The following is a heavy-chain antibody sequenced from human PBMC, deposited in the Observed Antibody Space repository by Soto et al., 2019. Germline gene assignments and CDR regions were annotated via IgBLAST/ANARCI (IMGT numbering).Heavy chain of an antibody. D-gene: IGHD2-15*01. V-gene: IGHV4-39*01. CDR1: GGSISSSSYY. Sequence: SETLSLTCTVSGGSISSSSYYWGWIRQPPGKGLEWIGSIYYSGSTYYNPSLKSRVTISVDTSKNQFSLKLSSVTAADTAVYYCARQRGYCSGGSCDPSWFDPWGQRTLVTVSS. J-gene: IGHJ5*02. CDR2: IYYSGST. CDR3: ARQRGYCSGGSCDPSWFDP.